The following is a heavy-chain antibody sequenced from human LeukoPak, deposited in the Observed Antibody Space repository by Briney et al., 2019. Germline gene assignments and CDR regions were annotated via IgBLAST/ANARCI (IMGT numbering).Heavy chain of an antibody. CDR2: IYYSGST. J-gene: IGHJ5*02. D-gene: IGHD6-13*01. CDR1: GGSISSSSYY. V-gene: IGHV4-39*01. CDR3: ARHPSDSSSWYWFDP. Sequence: SATLSLTCTVSGGSISSSSYYWGWLRQPPGKGLEWIGSIYYSGSTYYNPSSKSRVTISVGTYKNQFSLKLSSVTAADTAVYYCARHPSDSSSWYWFDPWGQGTLVTVSS.